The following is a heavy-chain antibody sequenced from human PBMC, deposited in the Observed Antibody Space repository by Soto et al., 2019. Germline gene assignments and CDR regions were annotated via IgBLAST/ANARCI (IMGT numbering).Heavy chain of an antibody. V-gene: IGHV3-33*01. D-gene: IGHD3-10*01. Sequence: QVQLVESGGGVVQPGRSLRLSCAASGFTFSSYGMHWVRQAPGKGLEWVAVIWYDGSNKYYADSVKGRFTISRDNSKNTLYLQMNSLTAEDTAVYYCARDRGDNWFDPWGQGTLVTVSS. CDR2: IWYDGSNK. CDR3: ARDRGDNWFDP. CDR1: GFTFSSYG. J-gene: IGHJ5*02.